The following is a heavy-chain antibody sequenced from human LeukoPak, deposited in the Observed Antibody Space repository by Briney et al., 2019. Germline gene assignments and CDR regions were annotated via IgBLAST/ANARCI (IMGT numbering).Heavy chain of an antibody. CDR2: ISGRGVNT. CDR3: TKYLTVAGTPADY. V-gene: IGHV3-23*01. J-gene: IGHJ4*02. Sequence: GRSLRPSCAASGFSFSSYGIGCVSQAPGKGLEWVSAISGRGVNTYYADSVKGRFSISRDSSKTTLYLQKNSLRADDTAVYYCTKYLTVAGTPADYWGQGTLVTVSS. D-gene: IGHD6-19*01. CDR1: GFSFSSYG.